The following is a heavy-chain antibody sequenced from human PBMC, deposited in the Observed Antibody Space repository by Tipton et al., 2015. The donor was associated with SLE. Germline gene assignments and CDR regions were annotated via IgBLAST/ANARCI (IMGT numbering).Heavy chain of an antibody. Sequence: TLSLTCTVSGGSISSGSYYWGWIRQPAGKGLEWIGRIHTTGSTNYNSSLKSRVTISIDTSKNQFSLQLNSVTAADTALYYCARAGYSSGWYGRGFDKWGQGTLVTVSS. CDR2: IHTTGST. CDR3: ARAGYSSGWYGRGFDK. V-gene: IGHV4-61*02. CDR1: GGSISSGSYY. J-gene: IGHJ4*02. D-gene: IGHD6-19*01.